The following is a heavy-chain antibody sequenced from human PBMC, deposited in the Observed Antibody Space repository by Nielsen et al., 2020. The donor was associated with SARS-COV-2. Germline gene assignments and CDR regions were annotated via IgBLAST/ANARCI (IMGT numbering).Heavy chain of an antibody. D-gene: IGHD3-3*01. CDR3: ARGVRTIFGVVTYYFDY. Sequence: ASVKVSCKASGGTFSSYAISWVRQAPGQGLEWMGIINPSGGSTSYAQKFQGRVTMTRDTSTSTVYMELSSLRSEDTAVYYCARGVRTIFGVVTYYFDYWGQGTLVTVSS. V-gene: IGHV1-46*01. CDR1: GGTFSSYA. CDR2: INPSGGST. J-gene: IGHJ4*02.